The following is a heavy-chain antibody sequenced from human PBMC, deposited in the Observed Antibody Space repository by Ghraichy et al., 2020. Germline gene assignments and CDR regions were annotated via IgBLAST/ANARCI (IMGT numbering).Heavy chain of an antibody. D-gene: IGHD2-15*01. Sequence: ASVKLSCKASGYTFTGYYMHWVRQAPGQGLEWMGWINPNSGGTNYAQKFQGRVTMTRDTSISTAYMELSRLRSDDTAVYYCARDRLPYRYCSGGSCYPFDYWGQGTLVTVSS. V-gene: IGHV1-2*02. CDR3: ARDRLPYRYCSGGSCYPFDY. CDR2: INPNSGGT. CDR1: GYTFTGYY. J-gene: IGHJ4*02.